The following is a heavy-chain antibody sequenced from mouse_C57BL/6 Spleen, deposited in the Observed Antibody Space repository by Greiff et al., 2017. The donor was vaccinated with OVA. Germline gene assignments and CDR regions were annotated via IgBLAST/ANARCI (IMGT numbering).Heavy chain of an antibody. D-gene: IGHD2-4*01. Sequence: VKLQESGPGLVQPSQSLSITCTVSGFSLTSYGVHWVRQSPGKGLEWLGVIWSGGSTDYNAAFISRLSISKDNSKSQVFFKMNSLQADDTAIYYCARIYYDYFYYAMDYWGQGTSVTVSS. CDR3: ARIYYDYFYYAMDY. CDR1: GFSLTSYG. V-gene: IGHV2-2*01. J-gene: IGHJ4*01. CDR2: IWSGGST.